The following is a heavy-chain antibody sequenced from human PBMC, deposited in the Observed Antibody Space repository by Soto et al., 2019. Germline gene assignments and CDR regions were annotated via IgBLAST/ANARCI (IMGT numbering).Heavy chain of an antibody. CDR2: ISAYNGNT. CDR1: GYTFTSYG. CDR3: ARDFTTYYGSGSYDY. J-gene: IGHJ4*02. V-gene: IGHV1-18*01. Sequence: ASVKVSCKASGYTFTSYGISWVRQAPGQGLEWMGWISAYNGNTNYAQKLQGRVTMTTDTSTSTAYMELRSLRSDDTAVYYCARDFTTYYGSGSYDYWGQGTLVTVSS. D-gene: IGHD3-10*01.